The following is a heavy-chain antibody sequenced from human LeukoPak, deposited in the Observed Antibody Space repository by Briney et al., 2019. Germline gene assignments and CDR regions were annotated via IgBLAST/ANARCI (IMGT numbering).Heavy chain of an antibody. J-gene: IGHJ4*02. CDR2: ISAYNGNT. CDR3: ARDLVGEERGIDGY. Sequence: ASVKVSCKASGYTFTSYGISWVRQAPGQGLEWMGWISAYNGNTNYAQKLQGRVTMTTDTSTSTAYMELRSLRSDDTAVYYCARDLVGEERGIDGYWGQGTLVTVSS. CDR1: GYTFTSYG. V-gene: IGHV1-18*01. D-gene: IGHD1-26*01.